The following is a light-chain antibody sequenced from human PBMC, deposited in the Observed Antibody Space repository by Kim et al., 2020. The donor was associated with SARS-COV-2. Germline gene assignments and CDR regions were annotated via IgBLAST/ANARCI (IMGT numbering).Light chain of an antibody. Sequence: YQGERATPACRASQTVTSTYLAWYQQKPGQAPRLLIYGASSRATGIPDRFSGSGSGTDFTLTISRLEPEDFAVYYCQQYGSSPWTFGQGTKVDIK. CDR3: QQYGSSPWT. CDR2: GAS. CDR1: QTVTSTY. J-gene: IGKJ1*01. V-gene: IGKV3-20*01.